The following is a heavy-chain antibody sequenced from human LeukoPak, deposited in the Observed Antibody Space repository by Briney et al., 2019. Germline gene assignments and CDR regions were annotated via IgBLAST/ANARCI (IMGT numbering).Heavy chain of an antibody. V-gene: IGHV3-7*03. Sequence: SGGSLRLSCVASGFTFRNYGMSWVRQVPGKGLEWLANIKLDGTDRHYADSVKGRVTISRDNTKNSLFLQMDSLTAADTAIYYCAKDYYSSVSPYYFDSWGQGTLVTVSS. CDR2: IKLDGTDR. J-gene: IGHJ4*02. D-gene: IGHD6-25*01. CDR3: AKDYYSSVSPYYFDS. CDR1: GFTFRNYG.